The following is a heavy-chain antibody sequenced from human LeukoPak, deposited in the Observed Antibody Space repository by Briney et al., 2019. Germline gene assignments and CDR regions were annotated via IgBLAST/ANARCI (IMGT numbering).Heavy chain of an antibody. J-gene: IGHJ6*03. D-gene: IGHD3-16*01. V-gene: IGHV3-30*18. CDR2: ISYDGSNK. Sequence: GGSLRLSCAASGFTFSSYGMHWVRQAPGKGLEWVAVISYDGSNKYYADSVKGRFTISRDNSKNTLYLQMNSLRAEDTAVYYCAKGSEYLWGSSLENYYYYYMDVWGKGTTVTVSS. CDR1: GFTFSSYG. CDR3: AKGSEYLWGSSLENYYYYYMDV.